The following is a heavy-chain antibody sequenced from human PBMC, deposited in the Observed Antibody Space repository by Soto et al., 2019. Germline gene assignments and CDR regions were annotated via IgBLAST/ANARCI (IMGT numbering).Heavy chain of an antibody. J-gene: IGHJ5*02. CDR2: IYYSGST. V-gene: IGHV4-31*03. Sequence: SETLSLTCTVSGGSISSGGYYWSWIRQHPGKGLEWIGYIYYSGSTYYNPSLKSRVTISVDTSKNQFSLKLSSVTAADTAVYYCARVTTVTTRPRNWFDPWGQGTLVSVAS. CDR3: ARVTTVTTRPRNWFDP. CDR1: GGSISSGGYY. D-gene: IGHD4-17*01.